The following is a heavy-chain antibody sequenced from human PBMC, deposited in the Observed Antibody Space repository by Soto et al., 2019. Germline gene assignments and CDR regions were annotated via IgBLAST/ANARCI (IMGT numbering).Heavy chain of an antibody. CDR3: AKGKHPDY. CDR2: IKHSGST. J-gene: IGHJ4*02. V-gene: IGHV4-34*01. Sequence: LSLTCAVYGGSFSGYYWSWIRQPPGKGLEWIGEIKHSGSTNYNPSLKSRVTISTDTSKNQFSLKLSSVTAADMAVYYCAKGKHPDYWGQRTLVTVSS. CDR1: GGSFSGYY.